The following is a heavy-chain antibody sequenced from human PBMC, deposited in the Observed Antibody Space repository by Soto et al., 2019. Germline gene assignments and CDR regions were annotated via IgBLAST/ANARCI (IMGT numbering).Heavy chain of an antibody. D-gene: IGHD2-15*01. CDR3: ASDWDGAAATGGHYYYYYGMDV. J-gene: IGHJ6*02. Sequence: ASVKVSCKASGYTFASYYMHWVRQAPGQGLEWMGIINPSGGSTSYAQKFQGRVTMTRDTSTSTVYMELSSLRSEDTAVYYCASDWDGAAATGGHYYYYYGMDVWGQGTTVTVAS. CDR1: GYTFASYY. CDR2: INPSGGST. V-gene: IGHV1-46*01.